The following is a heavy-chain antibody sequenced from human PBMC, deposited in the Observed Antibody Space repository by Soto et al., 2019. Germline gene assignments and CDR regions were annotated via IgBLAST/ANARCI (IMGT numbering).Heavy chain of an antibody. CDR3: GRGSIAPRRNYYYSMDV. CDR2: INHLGST. V-gene: IGHV4-34*01. J-gene: IGHJ6*03. Sequence: SETLSLTCVVSGGSLSDYFWSWIRQPPGMALEWIGEINHLGSTNYNPSLKSRVTISVDTSKNQFSLKLSSVTAADTAVYYCGRGSIAPRRNYYYSMDVGGKGTRVT. D-gene: IGHD6-6*01. CDR1: GGSLSDYF.